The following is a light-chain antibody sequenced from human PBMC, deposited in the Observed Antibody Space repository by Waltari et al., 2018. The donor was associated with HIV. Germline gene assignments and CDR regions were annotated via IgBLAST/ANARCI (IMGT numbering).Light chain of an antibody. CDR3: HQYFSPPPT. V-gene: IGKV4-1*01. Sequence: DIVMTQSPDSLAVSLGERATINCKSSQSVLHSSNNKNYLTWYQQKPGQPPKVVIYWASTRESGVPDRFSGSGSGTDFTLTISSLQAEDVAVYFCHQYFSPPPTFGQGTKVEIK. J-gene: IGKJ1*01. CDR2: WAS. CDR1: QSVLHSSNNKNY.